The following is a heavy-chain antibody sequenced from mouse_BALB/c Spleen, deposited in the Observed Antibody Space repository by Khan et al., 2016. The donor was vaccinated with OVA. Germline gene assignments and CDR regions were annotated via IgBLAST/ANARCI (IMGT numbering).Heavy chain of an antibody. D-gene: IGHD2-3*01. V-gene: IGHV1-7*01. CDR2: IYPRSGYT. CDR1: GYTFSNYW. J-gene: IGHJ2*01. Sequence: QVQLKESGAELVKPGASVKMSCKASGYTFSNYWIHWVKQRPGQGLEWIGDIYPRSGYTYYNQTFKDKATLTTDKSSSTAYMQLSSLTSEDSAVCYCARDGVDYWGQGTTLTVSS. CDR3: ARDGVDY.